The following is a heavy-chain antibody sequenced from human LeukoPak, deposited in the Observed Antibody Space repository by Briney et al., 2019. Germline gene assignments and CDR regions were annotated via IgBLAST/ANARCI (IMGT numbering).Heavy chain of an antibody. CDR3: AKRGLAAALLR. CDR2: ISGSGGST. CDR1: GFTFSSYA. J-gene: IGHJ4*02. V-gene: IGHV3-23*01. D-gene: IGHD6-13*01. Sequence: PGGSLRLSCAASGFTFSSYAMSWVRQAPGKGLEWVSDISGSGGSTYYADSVKGRFTISRDNSKNTLYLQMNRLRAQDTGVYYCAKRGLAAALLRWGQGTLVTVSS.